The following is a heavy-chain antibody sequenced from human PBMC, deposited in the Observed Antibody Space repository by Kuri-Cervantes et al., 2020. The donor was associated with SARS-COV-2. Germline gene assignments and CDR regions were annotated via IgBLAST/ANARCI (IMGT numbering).Heavy chain of an antibody. V-gene: IGHV4-59*01. CDR2: IYYSGST. J-gene: IGHJ6*02. CDR1: GGSFSGYY. D-gene: IGHD3-10*01. Sequence: SQTLALTCAVYGGSFSGYYWSWIRQPPGKGLEWIGYIYYSGSTNYNPSLRGRVTISVDTSISTAYMELSRLRSDDTAVYYCARGEDYYGSGKDYYYGMDVWGQGTTVTVSS. CDR3: ARGEDYYGSGKDYYYGMDV.